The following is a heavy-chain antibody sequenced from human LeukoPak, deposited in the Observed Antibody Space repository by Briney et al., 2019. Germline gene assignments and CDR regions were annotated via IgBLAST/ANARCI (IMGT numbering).Heavy chain of an antibody. CDR2: ISGSGGST. CDR3: ATLGSIAVAFDY. CDR1: GFTFSSYA. V-gene: IGHV3-23*01. Sequence: GGSLRLSCAASGFTFSSYAMSWVRQAPGKGLEWVSAISGSGGSTYYADSVKGRFTISRDNSKNTLYLQMNSLRAEDTAVYYCATLGSIAVAFDYWGQGTLVTVPS. J-gene: IGHJ4*02. D-gene: IGHD6-19*01.